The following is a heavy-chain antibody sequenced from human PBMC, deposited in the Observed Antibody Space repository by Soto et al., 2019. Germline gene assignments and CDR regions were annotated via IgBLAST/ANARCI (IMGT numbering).Heavy chain of an antibody. D-gene: IGHD6-6*01. Sequence: QITLKESGPTLVKPTQTLTLTCTFSGFSLSTSGVDVGWIRQPPGKALEWLALIYWDDDKRYSPSLKRRLTIAKDTSKNHVVLTMTNMDPLDTATYYCAHRRPYSNSPEYFFDYWGQGTLVTVSS. J-gene: IGHJ4*02. V-gene: IGHV2-5*02. CDR1: GFSLSTSGVD. CDR2: IYWDDDK. CDR3: AHRRPYSNSPEYFFDY.